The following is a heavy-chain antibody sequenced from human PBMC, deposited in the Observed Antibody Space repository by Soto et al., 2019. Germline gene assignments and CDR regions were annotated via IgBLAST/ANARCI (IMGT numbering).Heavy chain of an antibody. V-gene: IGHV3-33*01. CDR1: GFTFSSYG. J-gene: IGHJ3*02. Sequence: PGGSLRLSCAASGFTFSSYGMHWVRQAPGKGLEWVAVIWYDGSNKYYADSVKGRFTISRDNSKNTLYLQMNSLRAEDTAVYYCARDSSDIVVVVAAIDAFDIWGQGTMVTVSS. CDR3: ARDSSDIVVVVAAIDAFDI. CDR2: IWYDGSNK. D-gene: IGHD2-15*01.